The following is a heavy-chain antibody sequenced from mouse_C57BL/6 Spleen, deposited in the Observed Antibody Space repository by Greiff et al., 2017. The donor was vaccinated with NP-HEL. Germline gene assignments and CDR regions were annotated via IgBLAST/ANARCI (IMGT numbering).Heavy chain of an antibody. CDR2: IWSGGST. CDR3: ASDGYYVGY. J-gene: IGHJ4*01. D-gene: IGHD2-3*01. CDR1: GFSLTSYG. Sequence: VQLQQSGPGLVQPSQSLSITCTVSGFSLTSYGVHWVRQSPGKGLEWLGVIWSGGSTDYNAAFISRLSISKDNSKSQVFFKMNSLQADDTAIYYCASDGYYVGYWGQGTSVTVST. V-gene: IGHV2-2*01.